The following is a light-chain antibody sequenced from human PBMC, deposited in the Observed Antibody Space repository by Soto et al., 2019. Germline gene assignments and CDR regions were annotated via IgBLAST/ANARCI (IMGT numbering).Light chain of an antibody. CDR3: SSYSSTTLV. CDR2: EVR. CDR1: SSDVGGHDY. V-gene: IGLV2-14*01. Sequence: QFALTQPASVSGSPGQSITMSCTGTSSDVGGHDYVSWYQQHPGKAPKLIIYEVRNRPSGVSNRFSGSKSGNTASLTISGLQAEDEADYYCSSYSSTTLVFGTGTKVTVL. J-gene: IGLJ1*01.